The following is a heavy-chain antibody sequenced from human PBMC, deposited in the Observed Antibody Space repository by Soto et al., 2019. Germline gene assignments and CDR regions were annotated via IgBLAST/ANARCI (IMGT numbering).Heavy chain of an antibody. J-gene: IGHJ6*03. Sequence: GGSLRLSCAASGFTFSNAWMSWVRQAPGKGLEWVGRIKSKTDGGTTDYAAPVKGRFTISRDDSKNTLYLQMNSLKTEDTAVYYCTAADQTYSSGWYVFPRGRDYYYYMDVWGKGTTVTVSS. CDR2: IKSKTDGGTT. CDR3: TAADQTYSSGWYVFPRGRDYYYYMDV. D-gene: IGHD6-19*01. CDR1: GFTFSNAW. V-gene: IGHV3-15*01.